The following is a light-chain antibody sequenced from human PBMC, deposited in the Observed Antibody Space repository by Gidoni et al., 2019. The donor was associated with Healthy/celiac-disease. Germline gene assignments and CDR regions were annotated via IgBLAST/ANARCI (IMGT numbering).Light chain of an antibody. CDR3: QQRSNWPWT. V-gene: IGKV3-11*01. Sequence: EIVLTQSPATLSVSPGERATLPCRASQRVSSYLAWYQQKHGQAPRLHIYDASNRATGIPARFSGSGSGTDFTLTISSLEPEDFAVYYCQQRSNWPWTFGQGTKVEIK. J-gene: IGKJ1*01. CDR2: DAS. CDR1: QRVSSY.